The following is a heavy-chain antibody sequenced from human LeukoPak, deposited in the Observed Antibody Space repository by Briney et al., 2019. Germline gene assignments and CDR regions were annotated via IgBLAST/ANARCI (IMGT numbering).Heavy chain of an antibody. CDR2: IWYDGTKK. J-gene: IGHJ5*02. Sequence: PGGSLRLSCAASGFTFSSYGMHWVRQAPGKGLEWVAFIWYDGTKKYYADSVKGRFTLSRDSSKNTLYLQMNILRVEDTAIYYCAGDENLLLLSAWGQGTLVTVSS. CDR3: AGDENLLLLSA. CDR1: GFTFSSYG. V-gene: IGHV3-33*01. D-gene: IGHD3-10*01.